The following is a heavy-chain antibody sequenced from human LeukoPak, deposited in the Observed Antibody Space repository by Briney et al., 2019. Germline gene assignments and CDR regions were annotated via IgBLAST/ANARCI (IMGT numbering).Heavy chain of an antibody. J-gene: IGHJ4*02. D-gene: IGHD3-10*01. CDR3: AKHYGSGTYYNYFDY. Sequence: PGGSLRLSCAASGFAFSSYAMSWVRQAPGKGLERVSAIGASGGGSFDADFVKGRFTLSRDNSKNMLFLQINSLRAEDTAVYYCAKHYGSGTYYNYFDYWGQGTLVTVSS. CDR1: GFAFSSYA. V-gene: IGHV3-23*01. CDR2: IGASGGGS.